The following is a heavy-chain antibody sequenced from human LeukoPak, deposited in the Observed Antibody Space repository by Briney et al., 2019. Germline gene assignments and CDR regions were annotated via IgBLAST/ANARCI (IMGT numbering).Heavy chain of an antibody. CDR3: ARHRPNWNGGLDAFDV. V-gene: IGHV4-39*01. J-gene: IGHJ3*01. CDR1: GGSISSSSYY. Sequence: SETLSRTCTVSGGSISSSSYYWGWIRQPPGKGLEWIGSIYYSGSTYYNPSLKSRVTISGDTSKNQFSLKLSSVTAADTAVYYCARHRPNWNGGLDAFDVWGQGTMVTVSS. D-gene: IGHD1-1*01. CDR2: IYYSGST.